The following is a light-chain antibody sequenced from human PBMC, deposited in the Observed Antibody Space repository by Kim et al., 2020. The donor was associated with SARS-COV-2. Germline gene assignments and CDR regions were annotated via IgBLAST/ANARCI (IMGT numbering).Light chain of an antibody. CDR3: QQYGSSL. CDR1: QSVSSSY. Sequence: SLSPGERATLSCRASQSVSSSYLAWYQQKPGQAPRLLIYGASSRATGIPDRFSGSGSGTDFTLTISRLEPEDFAVYYCQQYGSSLFGQGTRLEIK. J-gene: IGKJ5*01. CDR2: GAS. V-gene: IGKV3-20*01.